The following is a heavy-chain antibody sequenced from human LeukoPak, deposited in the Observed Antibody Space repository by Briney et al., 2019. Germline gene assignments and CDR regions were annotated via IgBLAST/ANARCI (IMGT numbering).Heavy chain of an antibody. Sequence: SCKASGYTFTSYAMSWVRQAPGKGLEWVSAISGSGGSTYYADSVKGRFTISRDNSKNTLYLQMNSLRAEDTAVYYCTGKRGDYAYSDYWGQGTLVTVSS. CDR3: TGKRGDYAYSDY. V-gene: IGHV3-23*01. CDR1: GYTFTSYA. CDR2: ISGSGGST. D-gene: IGHD4-17*01. J-gene: IGHJ4*02.